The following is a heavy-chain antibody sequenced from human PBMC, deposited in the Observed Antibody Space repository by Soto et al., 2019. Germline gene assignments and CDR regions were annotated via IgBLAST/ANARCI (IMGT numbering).Heavy chain of an antibody. Sequence: VQLVESGGGLVKPGGSLTLSCAASGFIFNDYYMSWIRQAPGKGLEWLSNISGSSGSKKYADAGKGRFTISRDNAKKSLYLEMHSLRGEDTAVYYGARYAAEVTTFFDHWGQGTLVTVSS. D-gene: IGHD4-17*01. CDR1: GFIFNDYY. CDR2: ISGSSGSK. CDR3: ARYAAEVTTFFDH. V-gene: IGHV3-11*06. J-gene: IGHJ4*02.